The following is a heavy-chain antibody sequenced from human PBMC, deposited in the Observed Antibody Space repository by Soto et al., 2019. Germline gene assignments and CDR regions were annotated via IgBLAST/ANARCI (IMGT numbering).Heavy chain of an antibody. Sequence: GGSLRLSCAASVFPFSDYYMTWVRQAPGKGLEWVSAISHTGAVTYYADSVKGRFTISRDNSKNTLYLQMNSLRVEDTAVYYCANSNPHSSNCWFDPWGQGALVTVSS. CDR2: ISHTGAVT. D-gene: IGHD6-13*01. V-gene: IGHV3-23*01. CDR1: VFPFSDYY. CDR3: ANSNPHSSNCWFDP. J-gene: IGHJ5*02.